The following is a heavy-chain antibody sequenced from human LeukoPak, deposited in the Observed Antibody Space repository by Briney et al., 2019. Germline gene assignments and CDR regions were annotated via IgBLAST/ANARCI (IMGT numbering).Heavy chain of an antibody. CDR1: GDSFGSNNYYY. D-gene: IGHD3-3*01. J-gene: IGHJ4*02. CDR3: ARLDTIFGVAKGFDY. Sequence: PSETLSLTCTVSGDSFGSNNYYYWGWIRQPPGKGLEWIGSIYYSGSTNYSPSLKSRVTISVDTSNHQFSLKLSSVTAADTAVYYCARLDTIFGVAKGFDYWGQGTLVTVSS. V-gene: IGHV4-39*07. CDR2: IYYSGST.